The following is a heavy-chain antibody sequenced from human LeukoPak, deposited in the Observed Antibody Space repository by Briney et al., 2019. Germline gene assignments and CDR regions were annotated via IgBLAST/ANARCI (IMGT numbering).Heavy chain of an antibody. CDR3: ATLGEDKTDTPFDY. D-gene: IGHD3-16*01. V-gene: IGHV1-2*06. J-gene: IGHJ4*02. CDR1: GYTFIDYY. CDR2: INPSTGGT. Sequence: ASVKVSCKTSGYTFIDYYVHWIRQAPGQGLEWMGRINPSTGGTDFAQKFQGKVSMTRDTSISTAYMELSRLGSDDTAVYYCATLGEDKTDTPFDYWGQGTLVTASS.